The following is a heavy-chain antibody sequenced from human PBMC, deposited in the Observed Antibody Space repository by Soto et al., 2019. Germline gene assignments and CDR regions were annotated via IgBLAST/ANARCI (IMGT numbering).Heavy chain of an antibody. J-gene: IGHJ1*01. CDR3: GGGSGPRGRPY. CDR2: ISGDGTTT. Sequence: QTGGSLRLSCAASGFIFTNYWMHWVRQAPGEGLVWVARISGDGTTTTYVDSAKGRFTISKDNAKNTVYLQMNGLRTEDTAVYYCGGGSGPRGRPYWGQGITVTVSS. V-gene: IGHV3-74*01. D-gene: IGHD3-16*01. CDR1: GFIFTNYW.